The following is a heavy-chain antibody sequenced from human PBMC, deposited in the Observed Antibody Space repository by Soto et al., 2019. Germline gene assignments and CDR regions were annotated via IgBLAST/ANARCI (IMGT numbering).Heavy chain of an antibody. Sequence: QLQLQESGPGLVKPSETLSLTCTVSGGSISSSSYYWGWIRQPPGKGLEWIGSIYYSGSTYYNPPLKSRVTISVDTSKNQFSLKLSSVTAADTAVYYCAGRYFDWGEEGNWGQGTLVTVSS. J-gene: IGHJ4*02. CDR3: AGRYFDWGEEGN. CDR1: GGSISSSSYY. V-gene: IGHV4-39*01. D-gene: IGHD3-9*01. CDR2: IYYSGST.